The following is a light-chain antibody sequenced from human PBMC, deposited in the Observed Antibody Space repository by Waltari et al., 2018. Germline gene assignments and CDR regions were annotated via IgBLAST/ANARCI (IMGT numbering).Light chain of an antibody. CDR2: DAS. J-gene: IGKJ4*01. Sequence: DIQMTKSHSSLSASIVDTGTITCQASKDINNYLNWYQQKPGKAPKLLIYDASNLQVGVPSRFSGGGSGTDFTFTISSLQPGDIATYYCQQHDNLPLTFGGGTKVEIK. V-gene: IGKV1-33*01. CDR3: QQHDNLPLT. CDR1: KDINNY.